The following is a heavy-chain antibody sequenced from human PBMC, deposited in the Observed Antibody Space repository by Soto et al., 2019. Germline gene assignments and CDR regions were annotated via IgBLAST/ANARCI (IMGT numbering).Heavy chain of an antibody. CDR2: LVVGSGNT. J-gene: IGHJ5*02. Sequence: GASVKFSCRVSRFRYSTSAVRWVRHARGQRLEWIGWLVVGSGNTGYPQQLQERVTITRDMSTNTTYMEMRRLTSDDTAVYYCAAAPYPNNWFGPWGQGTRVTSPQ. CDR3: AAAPYPNNWFGP. CDR1: RFRYSTSA. V-gene: IGHV1-58*01.